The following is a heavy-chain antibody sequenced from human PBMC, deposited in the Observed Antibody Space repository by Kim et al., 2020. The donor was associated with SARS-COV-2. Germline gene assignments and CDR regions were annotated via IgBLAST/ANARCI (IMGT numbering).Heavy chain of an antibody. J-gene: IGHJ4*01. Sequence: SETLSLTCSVSGAPISGINCYWGWIRQPPGKGLEWIGGICHSGNTHYNPSLKSRVTISTDTSKNQFSLKLTSVTAADTAVYYCARDQVESYDDYTSGID. D-gene: IGHD3-10*01. CDR1: GAPISGINCY. CDR3: ARDQVESYDDYTSGID. CDR2: ICHSGNT. V-gene: IGHV4-39*07.